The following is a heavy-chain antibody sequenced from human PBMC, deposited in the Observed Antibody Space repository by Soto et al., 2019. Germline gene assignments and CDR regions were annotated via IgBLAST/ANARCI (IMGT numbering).Heavy chain of an antibody. J-gene: IGHJ6*02. CDR2: IIPISSTT. CDR3: AKELGIDPFGSYGLDV. CDR1: GGNFITFA. Sequence: QVELVQSGAEVKKPGSSVKVSCKASGGNFITFAFSWVRQAPGQGLEWMGEIIPISSTTKSAHKFQDRVTISADGSSSTVHMELRSLKSEDTAIYFCAKELGIDPFGSYGLDVWGQGTTVTVSS. V-gene: IGHV1-69*01. D-gene: IGHD7-27*01.